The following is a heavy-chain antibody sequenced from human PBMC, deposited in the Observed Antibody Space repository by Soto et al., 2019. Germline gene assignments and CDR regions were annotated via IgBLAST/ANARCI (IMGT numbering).Heavy chain of an antibody. V-gene: IGHV4-4*07. J-gene: IGHJ3*02. CDR1: GGSISSYY. CDR3: ASTNWGTTVRTRGAFDI. CDR2: IYTSGST. D-gene: IGHD4-17*01. Sequence: SETLSLTCTVSGGSISSYYWSWIRQPAGKGLEWVGRIYTSGSTNYNPSLKSRVTMSVDTSKNQFSLKLSSVTAADTAVYYCASTNWGTTVRTRGAFDIWGQGTMVTVSS.